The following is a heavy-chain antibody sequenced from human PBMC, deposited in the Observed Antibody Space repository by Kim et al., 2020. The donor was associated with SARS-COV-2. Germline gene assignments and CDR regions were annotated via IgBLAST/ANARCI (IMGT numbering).Heavy chain of an antibody. D-gene: IGHD5-12*01. J-gene: IGHJ4*02. CDR1: GGSISSSSYY. CDR3: ARARTGYSGYDWLGEAFDY. V-gene: IGHV4-39*01. CDR2: IYYSGST. Sequence: SETLSLTCTVSGGSISSSSYYWGWIRQPPGKGLEWIGSIYYSGSTYYNPSLKSRVTISVDTSKNQFSLKLSSVTAADTAVYYCARARTGYSGYDWLGEAFDYWGQGTLVTVSS.